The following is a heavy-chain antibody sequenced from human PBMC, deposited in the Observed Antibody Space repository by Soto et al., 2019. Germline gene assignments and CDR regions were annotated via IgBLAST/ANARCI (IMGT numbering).Heavy chain of an antibody. V-gene: IGHV1-3*01. Sequence: QVQLVQSGAEVKKPGASVKVSCKASGYTFTSYAMHWVRQAPGQRLEWMGWINAGNGITKYSQKFQGRVTITRDTSASTAYMELSSLRSEDTAVYYCARTNYYDSSGCLGYWGQGTLVTVSS. CDR2: INAGNGIT. CDR3: ARTNYYDSSGCLGY. J-gene: IGHJ4*02. CDR1: GYTFTSYA. D-gene: IGHD3-22*01.